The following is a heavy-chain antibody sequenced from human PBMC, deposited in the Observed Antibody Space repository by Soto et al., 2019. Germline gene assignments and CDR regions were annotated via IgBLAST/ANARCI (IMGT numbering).Heavy chain of an antibody. Sequence: QVQLVESGGGVVQPGRSLRLSCAASGFTFSSYAMHWVRQAPGKGLEWVAVISYDGSNKYYADSVKGRFTISRDNSKNTMYLQMNSLRAEDTAVYYCARGTVHYYYYYYGMDVWGQGTTVTVSS. D-gene: IGHD1-1*01. V-gene: IGHV3-30-3*01. CDR2: ISYDGSNK. J-gene: IGHJ6*02. CDR3: ARGTVHYYYYYYGMDV. CDR1: GFTFSSYA.